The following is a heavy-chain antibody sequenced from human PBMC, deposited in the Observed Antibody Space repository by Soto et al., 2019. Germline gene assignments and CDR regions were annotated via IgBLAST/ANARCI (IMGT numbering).Heavy chain of an antibody. CDR1: GGSVSSGSYY. V-gene: IGHV4-61*01. J-gene: IGHJ6*02. CDR2: IYYSGST. Sequence: PSETLSLTCTVSGGSVSSGSYYWSWIRQPPGKGLEWIGYIYYSGSTNYNPSLKSRVTISVDTSKNQFSLKLSSVTAADTAVYYCARDQRLTYYDFWSGIRSWMKVLGQGATVTVSS. CDR3: ARDQRLTYYDFWSGIRSWMKV. D-gene: IGHD3-3*01.